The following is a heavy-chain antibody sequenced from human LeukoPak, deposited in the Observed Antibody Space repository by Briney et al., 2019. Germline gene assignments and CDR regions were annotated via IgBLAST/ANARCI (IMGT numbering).Heavy chain of an antibody. CDR3: ARAFLDGFDI. J-gene: IGHJ3*02. V-gene: IGHV3-11*04. Sequence: GGSLRLSCAASGFTFRDYFMIWIRQAPGKGLEWVSYISSSGNAIYHADSVKGRFTISRDNAKNSLYLQLNSLRAEDTAVYYCARAFLDGFDIWGQGTMVTVSS. CDR1: GFTFRDYF. D-gene: IGHD2/OR15-2a*01. CDR2: ISSSGNAI.